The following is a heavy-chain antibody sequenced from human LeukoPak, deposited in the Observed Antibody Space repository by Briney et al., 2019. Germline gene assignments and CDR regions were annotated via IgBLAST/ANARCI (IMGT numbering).Heavy chain of an antibody. Sequence: SETLSLTCSVSGDSISGYYWSWIRQPPGKGLEWIGYINYSGNTYYNPSLKSRVTISVDTSKNQFSLKLSSVTAADTAVYYCARGGGRGYSYGTFDYWGQGTLVTVSS. CDR1: GDSISGYY. V-gene: IGHV4-59*01. D-gene: IGHD5-18*01. CDR2: INYSGNT. CDR3: ARGGGRGYSYGTFDY. J-gene: IGHJ4*02.